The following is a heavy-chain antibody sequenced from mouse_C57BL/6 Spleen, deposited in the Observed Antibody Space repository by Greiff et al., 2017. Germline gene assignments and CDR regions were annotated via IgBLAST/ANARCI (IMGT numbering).Heavy chain of an antibody. V-gene: IGHV1-55*01. Sequence: VQLQQPGAELVKPGASVKMSCKASGYTFTSYWITWVKQRPGQGLEWIGDIYPVSGSTNYNEKFKSKATLTVDTSSSTAYMQLSSLTSEDSAVYYCARSHSSGYVGYAMDYWGQGTSVTVSS. CDR1: GYTFTSYW. CDR2: IYPVSGST. D-gene: IGHD3-2*02. CDR3: ARSHSSGYVGYAMDY. J-gene: IGHJ4*01.